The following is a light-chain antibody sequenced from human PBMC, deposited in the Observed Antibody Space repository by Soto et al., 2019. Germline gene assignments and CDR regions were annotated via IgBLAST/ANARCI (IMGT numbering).Light chain of an antibody. CDR2: DTS. Sequence: EIVLTQSPGTLSLSPVERATLSCRASQTLSNSFIAWYQQKPGQAPRLLIYDTSSRATGVPDRYSASGSGTDFTLTISRLEPEDFAVYYCQQYGSSPGTFGQGTKADIK. J-gene: IGKJ1*01. V-gene: IGKV3-20*01. CDR3: QQYGSSPGT. CDR1: QTLSNSF.